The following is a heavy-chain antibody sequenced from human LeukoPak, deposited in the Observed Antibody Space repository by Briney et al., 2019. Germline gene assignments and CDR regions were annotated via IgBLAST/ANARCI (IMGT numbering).Heavy chain of an antibody. J-gene: IGHJ5*02. V-gene: IGHV1-8*01. CDR3: ARGGYWSGGSCYLWFDP. Sequence: GASVKVSRKASGYTFTSYDINWVRQGTRQGLERMGWMNPNSGNTGYTQKFQGRVTMTRNTSISTAYMELSSLRSEDTAVYYCARGGYWSGGSCYLWFDPWGQGALVTVSS. CDR1: GYTFTSYD. CDR2: MNPNSGNT. D-gene: IGHD2-15*01.